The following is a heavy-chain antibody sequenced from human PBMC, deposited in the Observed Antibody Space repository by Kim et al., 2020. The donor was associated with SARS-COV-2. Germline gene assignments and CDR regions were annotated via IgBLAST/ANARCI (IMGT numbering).Heavy chain of an antibody. D-gene: IGHD3-22*01. V-gene: IGHV1-18*01. Sequence: ASVKVSCKASGYTFTSYGISWVRQAPGQGLEWMGWISAYNGNTNYAQKLQGRVTMTTDTSTSTAYMELRSLRSDDTAVYYCARDYYDSSGYYFYYYYGMDVWGQGTMVTVSS. CDR3: ARDYYDSSGYYFYYYYGMDV. CDR2: ISAYNGNT. J-gene: IGHJ6*02. CDR1: GYTFTSYG.